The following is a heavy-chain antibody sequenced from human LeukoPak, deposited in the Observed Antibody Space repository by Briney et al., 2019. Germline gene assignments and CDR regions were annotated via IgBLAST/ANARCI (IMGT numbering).Heavy chain of an antibody. J-gene: IGHJ4*02. CDR1: GGSISSYY. CDR3: ASDKAKYCSSTSCPRLFDY. V-gene: IGHV4-4*07. CDR2: IYTSGST. D-gene: IGHD2-2*01. Sequence: PSETLSLTCTVSGGSISSYYWSWIRQPAGKGLEWIGRIYTSGSTNYNPSLKSRVTVSVDTSKNQFSLKLSSVTAADTAVHDVASDKAKYCSSTSCPRLFDYWGQGTLVTVSS.